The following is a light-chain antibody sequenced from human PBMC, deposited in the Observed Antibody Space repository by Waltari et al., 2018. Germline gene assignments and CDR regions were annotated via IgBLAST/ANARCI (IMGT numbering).Light chain of an antibody. CDR2: GAS. CDR1: QSVRSR. J-gene: IGKJ4*01. V-gene: IGKV3D-15*01. CDR3: QQYNDWPLT. Sequence: EIVMMQSPATLSVSPGEGATLSCRASQSVRSRLAWYQQKPGQTPRLLIYGASTRATGIPDRFSGSGSETEFTHTISSLQSEDFAVYYCQQYNDWPLTFGGGTKVEIK.